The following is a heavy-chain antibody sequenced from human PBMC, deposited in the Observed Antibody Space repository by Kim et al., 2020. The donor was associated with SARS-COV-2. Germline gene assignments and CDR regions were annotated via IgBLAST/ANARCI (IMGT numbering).Heavy chain of an antibody. V-gene: IGHV1-18*04. D-gene: IGHD2-2*01. J-gene: IGHJ6*02. Sequence: ASVKVSCKASGYTFTNYGISWVRQAPGQGLEWMGWISAYNGNTNYAQKLQGRVTMTTDTSTSTAYMELRSLRSDDTAVYYCARWGYCSLTSCYLYYHYYGMDVWGQGTTVTVSS. CDR3: ARWGYCSLTSCYLYYHYYGMDV. CDR1: GYTFTNYG. CDR2: ISAYNGNT.